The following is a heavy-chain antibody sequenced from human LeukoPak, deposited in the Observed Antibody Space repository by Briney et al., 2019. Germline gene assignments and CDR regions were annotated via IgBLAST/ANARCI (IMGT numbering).Heavy chain of an antibody. Sequence: SETLSLTCAVYGGSFSGYYWNWIRQPPGKGLEWIGEINHSGSTNYNPSLKSRVTISVDTSMNQFSLKLSSVTAADTAAYYCARRTRGYSYGPYYYGMDIWGQGTTITVSS. CDR2: INHSGST. CDR1: GGSFSGYY. D-gene: IGHD5-18*01. CDR3: ARRTRGYSYGPYYYGMDI. V-gene: IGHV4-34*01. J-gene: IGHJ6*02.